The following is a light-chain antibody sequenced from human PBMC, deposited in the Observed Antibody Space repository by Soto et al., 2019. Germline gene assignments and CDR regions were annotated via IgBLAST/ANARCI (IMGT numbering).Light chain of an antibody. J-gene: IGLJ1*01. V-gene: IGLV1-40*01. Sequence: QSVLTQPPSVSGAPGQRVTISCTGSSSNIGAGYDVHWYQQLPGTAPKLLIYGNSSRPSGVPDRFSGSKSGTSASLAITGLQAEDEADYYCQSYDSSLSGYVFGTGTKATVL. CDR1: SSNIGAGYD. CDR3: QSYDSSLSGYV. CDR2: GNS.